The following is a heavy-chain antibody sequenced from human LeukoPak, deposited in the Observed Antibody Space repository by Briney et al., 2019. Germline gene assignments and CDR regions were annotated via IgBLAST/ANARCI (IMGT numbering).Heavy chain of an antibody. CDR2: IYYRGST. D-gene: IGHD6-6*01. V-gene: IGHV4-31*03. CDR1: GGSISSGGYY. CDR3: ARVGRVSIAARSYYYYGMDV. J-gene: IGHJ6*02. Sequence: SETLSLACTVSGGSISSGGYYWSWIRQHPGKGLEWIWYIYYRGSTYYNPSLKSRVTISVDTSKNQFSLKLSSVTAADTAVYYGARVGRVSIAARSYYYYGMDVWGQGTTVTVSS.